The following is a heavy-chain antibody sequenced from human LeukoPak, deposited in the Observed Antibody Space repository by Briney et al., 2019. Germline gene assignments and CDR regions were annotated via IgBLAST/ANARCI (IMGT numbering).Heavy chain of an antibody. CDR3: ARDLTNDYGIPEIDY. J-gene: IGHJ4*02. Sequence: GGSLRLSCAASGFTFTMFSMNWLRQAPGKGLEWIAFIRGRSDTTYYADSVQGRFTISRDNAKNSLYLQMNSLRAEDTAVYYCARDLTNDYGIPEIDYWGQGTLVTVSS. CDR1: GFTFTMFS. D-gene: IGHD4-17*01. CDR2: IRGRSDTT. V-gene: IGHV3-48*04.